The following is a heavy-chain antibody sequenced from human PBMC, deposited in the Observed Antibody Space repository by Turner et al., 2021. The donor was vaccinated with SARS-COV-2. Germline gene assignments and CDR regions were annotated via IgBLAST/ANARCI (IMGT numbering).Heavy chain of an antibody. CDR1: GYTLTELS. CDR2: FDPEDAET. CDR3: ARDRRLDCSGGSCPGFDP. D-gene: IGHD2-15*01. J-gene: IGHJ5*02. V-gene: IGHV1-24*01. Sequence: QVQLVQSGAEVKKPGASVKVSCKVSGYTLTELSMHWVRQAPGKGLEWMGGFDPEDAETVYAQKFQGRVTMTEDTSTDTAYMELSSLRSEDTAVYYCARDRRLDCSGGSCPGFDPWGQGTLVTVSS.